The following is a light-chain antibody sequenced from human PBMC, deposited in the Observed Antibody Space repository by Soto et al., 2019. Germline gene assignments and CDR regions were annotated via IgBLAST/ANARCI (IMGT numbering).Light chain of an antibody. CDR1: SSDVGGYNY. CDR2: DVS. J-gene: IGLJ2*01. V-gene: IGLV2-14*03. Sequence: QSALTQPASVSGSPGQSITISCPGTSSDVGGYNYVSWYQQHPGKAPKLMIYDVSHRPSGVSNRFSGSKSGNTASLTISGLQAEYEADYSCSSYTSTSTLVFGGGTKVTVL. CDR3: SSYTSTSTLV.